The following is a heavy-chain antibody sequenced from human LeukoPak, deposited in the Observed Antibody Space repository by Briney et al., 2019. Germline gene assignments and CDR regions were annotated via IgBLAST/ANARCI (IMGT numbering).Heavy chain of an antibody. CDR3: ARGSSMTGSTDWFDP. Sequence: PGRSLRLSCAASGFTFSSYGMHWVRQAPGKGLEWVAVISYDGSNTYYADSVKGRFTISRDNAKNSLYLQMNSLRAEDTAVYYCARGSSMTGSTDWFDPWGQGSLVTVSS. D-gene: IGHD1-7*01. V-gene: IGHV3-30*03. CDR1: GFTFSSYG. CDR2: ISYDGSNT. J-gene: IGHJ5*02.